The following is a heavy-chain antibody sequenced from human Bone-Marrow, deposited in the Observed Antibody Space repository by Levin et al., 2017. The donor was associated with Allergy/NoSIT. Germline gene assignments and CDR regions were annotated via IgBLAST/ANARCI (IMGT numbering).Heavy chain of an antibody. Sequence: GGSLRLSCAVSGFTVGNNYMSWVRQAPGKGLEWVSLIYSGGSTYYADSVKGRFTISRDSSKNTLYLQMNNLRVEDTAVYYCAKDPPGVAAAGSGYWGQGTLVTVSS. D-gene: IGHD6-13*01. V-gene: IGHV3-66*01. CDR3: AKDPPGVAAAGSGY. CDR2: IYSGGST. CDR1: GFTVGNNY. J-gene: IGHJ4*02.